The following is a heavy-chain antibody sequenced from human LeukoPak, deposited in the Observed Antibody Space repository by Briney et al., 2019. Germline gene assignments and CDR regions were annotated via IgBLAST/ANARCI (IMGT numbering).Heavy chain of an antibody. CDR1: GFTFSGYT. J-gene: IGHJ4*02. D-gene: IGHD2-2*01. CDR2: ISNSSTYI. Sequence: GGSLRLSCAASGFTFSGYTMTWVRQAPGKGLEWVSSISNSSTYIYYADSVKGRFTISRDNVQNSLSPQMNSLRAEDTAVYYCARWVCSSTSCYYFDYWGQGSLVVVSS. V-gene: IGHV3-21*01. CDR3: ARWVCSSTSCYYFDY.